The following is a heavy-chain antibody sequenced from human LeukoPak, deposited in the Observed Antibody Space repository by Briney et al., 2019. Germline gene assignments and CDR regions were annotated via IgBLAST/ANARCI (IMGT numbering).Heavy chain of an antibody. Sequence: GGSLRLSCAVSGFTFSSYWMSWVRQAPGKGLEWVAAIKTDGSKEYYVDSVRGRFTISRDNAKDSVFLQMNSLRADDTAVYFCARNSNFDTHDFWGQGTLVIVSS. CDR1: GFTFSSYW. CDR2: IKTDGSKE. J-gene: IGHJ4*02. D-gene: IGHD3-22*01. V-gene: IGHV3-7*01. CDR3: ARNSNFDTHDF.